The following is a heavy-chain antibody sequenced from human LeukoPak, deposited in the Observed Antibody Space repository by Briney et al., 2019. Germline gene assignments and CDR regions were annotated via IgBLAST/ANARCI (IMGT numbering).Heavy chain of an antibody. CDR1: GGSISSYL. CDR2: IYNSGTT. J-gene: IGHJ5*02. D-gene: IGHD5/OR15-5a*01. CDR3: ARLYDWLDP. Sequence: PSETLSLTCTVYGGSISSYLWSWIRQPPGKGLEWIGNIYNSGTTNYNPSLKSRVTMSLDTSKNHFSLRLDSVTAADTAVYFCARLYDWLDPWGQGTLVIVSS. V-gene: IGHV4-59*01.